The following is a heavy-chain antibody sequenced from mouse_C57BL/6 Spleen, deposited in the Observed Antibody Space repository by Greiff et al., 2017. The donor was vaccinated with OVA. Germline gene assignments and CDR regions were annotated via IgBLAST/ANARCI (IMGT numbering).Heavy chain of an antibody. J-gene: IGHJ4*01. CDR3: ARQLRLRIPYYYAMDY. CDR1: GYTFTSYW. Sequence: QVQLQQPGAELVKPGASVKLSCKASGYTFTSYWMQWVKQRPGQGLEWIGEIDPSDSYTNYNQKFKGKATLTVDTSSSTAYMQLSSLTSEDSAVYYCARQLRLRIPYYYAMDYWGQGTSVTVSS. V-gene: IGHV1-50*01. D-gene: IGHD3-2*02. CDR2: IDPSDSYT.